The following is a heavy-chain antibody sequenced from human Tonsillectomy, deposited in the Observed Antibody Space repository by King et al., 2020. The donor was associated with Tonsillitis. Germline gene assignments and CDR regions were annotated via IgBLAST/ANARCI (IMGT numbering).Heavy chain of an antibody. CDR3: ARKWEPSGMDV. D-gene: IGHD1-26*01. V-gene: IGHV3-30-3*01. CDR1: GFTFGSYV. CDR2: ISYEGSNK. J-gene: IGHJ6*02. Sequence: VQLVESGGGVVQPGRSLRLSCAASGFTFGSYVMHWVRQAPGKGLEWVSFISYEGSNKYYADSVKGRFTISRDNSKNTLYLQMNSLRAEDTAVYYCARKWEPSGMDVWGQGTAVTVSS.